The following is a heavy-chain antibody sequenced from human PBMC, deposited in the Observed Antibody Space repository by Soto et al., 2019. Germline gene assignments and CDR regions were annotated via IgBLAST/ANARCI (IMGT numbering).Heavy chain of an antibody. CDR3: AKDGLGRPVVVVAAHFDY. D-gene: IGHD2-15*01. Sequence: GYLRLSCAASGFTFISYGMHWVRQAQGKGLEWGAVISYDGSNKYYADSVKGRFTISRDNSKNTLYLQMNSLRAEDTAVYYCAKDGLGRPVVVVAAHFDYWGQGTLVTVS. CDR1: GFTFISYG. V-gene: IGHV3-30*18. J-gene: IGHJ4*02. CDR2: ISYDGSNK.